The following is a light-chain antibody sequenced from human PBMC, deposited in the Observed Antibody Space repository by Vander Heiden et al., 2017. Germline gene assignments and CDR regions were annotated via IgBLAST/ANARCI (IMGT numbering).Light chain of an antibody. V-gene: IGLV7-46*01. Sequence: QAVVPQEPSLTVSPGGTVTLTCGSSTGAVTSGHYPYWFQQKPGHAHRTLIYDTSNKPAGTPARFSGSILGGKAALTLSGAQPEDEAEYYCLLSYSGARGVFGGGTKRTVL. CDR1: TGAVTSGHY. CDR2: DTS. CDR3: LLSYSGARGV. J-gene: IGLJ3*02.